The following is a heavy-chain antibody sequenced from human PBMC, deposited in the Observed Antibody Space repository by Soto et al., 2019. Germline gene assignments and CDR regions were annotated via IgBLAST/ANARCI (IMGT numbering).Heavy chain of an antibody. CDR2: INSDGSST. Sequence: GGSLRLSCAASGFTFSSYWMHWVRQAPGKXLVWVSRINSDGSSTSYADSVKGRFTISRDNAKNTLYLQMNSLRAEDTAVYYCVRDSAVFGVVPLGYYGMDVWGQGTTVTVSS. V-gene: IGHV3-74*01. D-gene: IGHD3-3*01. J-gene: IGHJ6*02. CDR3: VRDSAVFGVVPLGYYGMDV. CDR1: GFTFSSYW.